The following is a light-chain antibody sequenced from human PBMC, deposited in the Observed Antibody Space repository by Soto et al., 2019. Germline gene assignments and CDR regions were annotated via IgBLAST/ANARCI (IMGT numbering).Light chain of an antibody. CDR1: KSIGVC. J-gene: IGKJ3*01. CDR3: EQYNHYAAA. CDR2: QAS. V-gene: IGKV1-5*03. Sequence: DIQMTPSPSTLSASVGDRDHITCRASKSIGVCLAWYQQKPGIAPKHLIYQASTIESGIPSRLSGSGSGTEFALTINSMQPDDYTTYYSEQYNHYAAAVGPSTRMEIE.